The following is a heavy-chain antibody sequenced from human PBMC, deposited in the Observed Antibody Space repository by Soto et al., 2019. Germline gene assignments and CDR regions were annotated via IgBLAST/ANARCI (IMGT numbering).Heavy chain of an antibody. Sequence: GXSVKVSCKASGGPFISYAIIWVRQAPGQGLEWMGGIIPIFGTANYARKFQCRVTITADESTSTAYMELSSLRSEDTAVYYCARKSYYYDSTGYYYGQRGAFDIWGQGTMVTVSS. V-gene: IGHV1-69*13. CDR3: ARKSYYYDSTGYYYGQRGAFDI. J-gene: IGHJ3*02. D-gene: IGHD3-22*01. CDR1: GGPFISYA. CDR2: IIPIFGTA.